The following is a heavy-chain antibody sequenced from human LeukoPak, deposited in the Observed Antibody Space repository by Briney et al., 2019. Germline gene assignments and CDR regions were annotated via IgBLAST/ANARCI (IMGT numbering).Heavy chain of an antibody. D-gene: IGHD1-1*01. J-gene: IGHJ5*02. CDR2: ISYDGSNK. CDR3: VREEEMERLDP. CDR1: GFTFSSYG. V-gene: IGHV3-30*03. Sequence: GRSLRLSCAASGFTFSSYGMHWVRQAPGKGLEWVTVISYDGSNKYYADSVKGRFTISRDNSQNTLYLQMNSLRAEDTAVYHCVREEEMERLDPWGQGTLVTVSS.